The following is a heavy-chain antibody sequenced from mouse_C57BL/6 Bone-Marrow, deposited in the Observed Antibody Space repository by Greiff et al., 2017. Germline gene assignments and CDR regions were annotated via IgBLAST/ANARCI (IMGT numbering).Heavy chain of an antibody. Sequence: QVQLKQPGAELVRPGSSVKLSCKASGYTFTSYWMHWVKQRPIQGLEWIGNIDPSDSETHYNQKFKDKATLTVDQSSSTAYMQLSSLTSEDSAVYYCARPHYYGSSPYAMDYGGQGTSVTVSS. J-gene: IGHJ4*01. CDR1: GYTFTSYW. D-gene: IGHD1-1*01. V-gene: IGHV1-52*01. CDR3: ARPHYYGSSPYAMDY. CDR2: IDPSDSET.